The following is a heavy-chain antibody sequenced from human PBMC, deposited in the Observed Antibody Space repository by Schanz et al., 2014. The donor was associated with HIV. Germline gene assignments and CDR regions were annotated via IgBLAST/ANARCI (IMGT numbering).Heavy chain of an antibody. CDR2: MWYDESHK. CDR3: ARVRITMLRGVGYYYGMDV. V-gene: IGHV3-33*01. CDR1: GFTFSSSG. Sequence: QVQLVESGGGVVQPGRSLRLSCTASGFTFSSSGMHWVRQAPGKGLEWVAAMWYDESHKGYADSVKGRFTISRDNSKNTLYLEMNSLRPEDTAVYYCARVRITMLRGVGYYYGMDVWGQGTTVTVSS. D-gene: IGHD3-10*01. J-gene: IGHJ6*02.